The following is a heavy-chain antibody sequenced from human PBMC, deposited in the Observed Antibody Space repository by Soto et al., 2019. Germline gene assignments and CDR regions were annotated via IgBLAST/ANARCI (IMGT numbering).Heavy chain of an antibody. D-gene: IGHD3-16*02. V-gene: IGHV1-69*01. CDR1: GDTDTNYV. CDR3: EAEMTFGKLSVV. J-gene: IGHJ6*02. Sequence: QVQLVQSGAEVKKPGSSVKVSCKASGDTDTNYVISWVRQAPGQGLEWMGGIFPKFGTTYSAQKLQDRLPITADESTSTVYMQLSSLRLDDTAVYYCEAEMTFGKLSVVWGQGTTVTVSS. CDR2: IFPKFGTT.